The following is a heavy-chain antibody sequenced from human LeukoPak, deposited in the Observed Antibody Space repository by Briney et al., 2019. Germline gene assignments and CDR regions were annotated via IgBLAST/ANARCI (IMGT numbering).Heavy chain of an antibody. V-gene: IGHV3-15*01. CDR2: IKSKTDGETT. CDR3: TTDLGTYYHGSQRLIPIDY. J-gene: IGHJ4*02. Sequence: GGSLRLSCVDSGFTFTNAWMSWVRQAPGKGLEWIGRIKSKTDGETTNYAGPVRGRFTISRDDSKSAVYLQMNSLKIEDTAVYYCTTDLGTYYHGSQRLIPIDYWGQGTLVTVSS. D-gene: IGHD3-10*01. CDR1: GFTFTNAW.